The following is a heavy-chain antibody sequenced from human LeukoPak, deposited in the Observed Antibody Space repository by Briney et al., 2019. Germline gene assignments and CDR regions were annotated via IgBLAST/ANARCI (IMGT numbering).Heavy chain of an antibody. CDR1: GFIFNHYT. D-gene: IGHD3-22*01. Sequence: GGSLRLSCAASGFIFNHYTLIWVRQAPGKGLEWVSSINGNSAYIYYAASVKGRFTISRDNAEKSLYLQMNSLSAEDTAVYYCARPGDSSGFPNYYYYYMDVWGKGTTVTVSS. CDR2: INGNSAYI. J-gene: IGHJ6*03. V-gene: IGHV3-21*01. CDR3: ARPGDSSGFPNYYYYYMDV.